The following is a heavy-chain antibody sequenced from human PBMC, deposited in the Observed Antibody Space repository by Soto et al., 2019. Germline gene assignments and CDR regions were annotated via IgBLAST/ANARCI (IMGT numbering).Heavy chain of an antibody. Sequence: SETLSLTCPVSGGSISSRSYYWGWLRQPPGKGLEWIASVYSSGTAYYSNSLKSRVTISVDTSKNSFFLKMRSVTAEDTAVYYCATTAGFAAGGSFEYWGQGALVTVSS. CDR3: ATTAGFAAGGSFEY. CDR1: GGSISSRSYY. J-gene: IGHJ4*02. V-gene: IGHV4-39*01. D-gene: IGHD6-13*01. CDR2: VYSSGTA.